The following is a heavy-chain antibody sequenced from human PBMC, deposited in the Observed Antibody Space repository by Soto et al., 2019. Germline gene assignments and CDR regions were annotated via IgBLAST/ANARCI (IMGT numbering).Heavy chain of an antibody. J-gene: IGHJ5*02. CDR2: IYYSGST. CDR3: AREPSP. V-gene: IGHV4-31*03. Sequence: QVQLQESGPGLVKPSQILSLTCTVSGASISSGGYYWGWIRQHPGKGLEWIGYIYYSGSTYYNPPLQSXXAISVDTSKNQFSLKLSSVTAADTAVYYCAREPSPWGQGTLVTVSS. CDR1: GASISSGGYY.